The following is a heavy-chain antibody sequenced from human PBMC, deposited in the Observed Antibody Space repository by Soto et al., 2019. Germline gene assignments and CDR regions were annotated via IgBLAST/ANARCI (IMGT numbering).Heavy chain of an antibody. J-gene: IGHJ4*02. V-gene: IGHV3-21*01. CDR1: GFTLSGYS. Sequence: EVQLVESGGGLVKPGGSLRLSCAASGFTLSGYSMNWVRQAPGKGLEWVSSISTSSSYIHYADSVKGRFTISRDNAENSLYLQMNSLRAEDTAIYYCARETPLHPDYGGNPFCDYWGQGTLVTVSS. CDR2: ISTSSSYI. CDR3: ARETPLHPDYGGNPFCDY. D-gene: IGHD4-17*01.